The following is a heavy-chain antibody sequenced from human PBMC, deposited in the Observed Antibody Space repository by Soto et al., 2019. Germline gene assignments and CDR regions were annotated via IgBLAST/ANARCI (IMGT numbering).Heavy chain of an antibody. V-gene: IGHV4-31*03. CDR1: GGSISSGGYY. CDR2: IYYSGST. CDR3: ARGNRGNYVFDP. D-gene: IGHD1-7*01. J-gene: IGHJ5*02. Sequence: QVQLQESGPGLVKPSQTLSLTCTVSGGSISSGGYYWSWIRQHPGKGLEWIGYIYYSGSTYYNPSLKSRVTISVDTSKNQFSMKLSSVTAADTAVYYCARGNRGNYVFDPWGQGTLVTVSS.